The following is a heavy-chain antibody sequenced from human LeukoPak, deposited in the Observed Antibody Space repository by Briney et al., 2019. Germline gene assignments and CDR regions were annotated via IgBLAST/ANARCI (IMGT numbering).Heavy chain of an antibody. Sequence: SETLSLTCTVSGGSFSSSSYYWGWLRQPPGRGLEWLGNIYYIGSTYYNPSLKSRVTISVDTSKNQFSLKLSSVTAADTAVYYCARGRAGPPYYFDYWGQGTLVTVSS. V-gene: IGHV4-39*01. CDR2: IYYIGST. CDR3: ARGRAGPPYYFDY. J-gene: IGHJ4*02. CDR1: GGSFSSSSYY.